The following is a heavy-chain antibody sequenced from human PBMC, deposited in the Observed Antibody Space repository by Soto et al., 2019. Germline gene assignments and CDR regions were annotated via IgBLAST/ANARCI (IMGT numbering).Heavy chain of an antibody. J-gene: IGHJ4*02. CDR2: INAGNGNT. V-gene: IGHV1-3*01. Sequence: QVQLVQSGAEVKKPGASVKVSCKASGYTFTSYAMHWVRQAPGHRLEWMGWINAGNGNTKYSQKFQGRVTITRDTSASTAYMELSSLRSEDTAVYYCARIRGLRFLEWSLDYWGQGTLVTVSS. D-gene: IGHD3-3*01. CDR3: ARIRGLRFLEWSLDY. CDR1: GYTFTSYA.